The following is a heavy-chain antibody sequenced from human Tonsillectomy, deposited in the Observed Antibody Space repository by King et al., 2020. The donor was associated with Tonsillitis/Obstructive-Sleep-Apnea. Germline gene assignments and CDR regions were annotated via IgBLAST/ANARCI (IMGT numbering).Heavy chain of an antibody. CDR2: ITGSGRST. CDR1: GFTFSSYT. J-gene: IGHJ3*01. V-gene: IGHV3-23*04. D-gene: IGHD4-17*01. CDR3: AKGHGDYDGFDV. Sequence: VQLVESGGGLVQPGGSLRLSCAASGFTFSSYTMTWVRQAPGKGLEWVSSITGSGRSTYYADSVKGRFTISRDNSKNTLHLQMNSLRAEDTSIYYCAKGHGDYDGFDVWGQGTMVTVS.